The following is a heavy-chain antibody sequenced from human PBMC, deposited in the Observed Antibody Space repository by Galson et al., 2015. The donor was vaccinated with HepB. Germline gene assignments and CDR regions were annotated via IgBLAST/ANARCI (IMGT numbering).Heavy chain of an antibody. CDR2: IYSGGST. CDR3: AGGYRRSWYSGLGY. Sequence: SLRLSCAASGFTVSSNYMPWVRQAPGKGLEWVSVIYSGGSTDYADSVRGRFTPSRDNSKNTLYLQMNSLRAEDTAVYYCAGGYRRSWYSGLGYWGQGTLVTVSS. J-gene: IGHJ4*02. D-gene: IGHD6-13*01. CDR1: GFTVSSNY. V-gene: IGHV3-53*01.